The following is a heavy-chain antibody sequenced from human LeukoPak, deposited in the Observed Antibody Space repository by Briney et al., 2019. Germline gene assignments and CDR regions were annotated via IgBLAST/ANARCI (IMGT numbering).Heavy chain of an antibody. D-gene: IGHD5-18*01. J-gene: IGHJ4*02. V-gene: IGHV3-66*01. Sequence: GGSLRLSCAASGFTVSSNYMSWVRQAPGKGLEWVSVIYSGGTTYYADSVKGRFTISRDNSKNTLQLQMNSLRAEDTAVYYCARDQYSYAHAAHWGQGTLVTVSS. CDR2: IYSGGTT. CDR3: ARDQYSYAHAAH. CDR1: GFTVSSNY.